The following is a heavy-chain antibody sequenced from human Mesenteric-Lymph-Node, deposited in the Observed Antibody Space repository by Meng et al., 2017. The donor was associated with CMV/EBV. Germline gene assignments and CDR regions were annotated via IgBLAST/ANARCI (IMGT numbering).Heavy chain of an antibody. V-gene: IGHV4-59*01. CDR3: ARDHRPLWFDP. Sequence: SETLSLTCTVSGGSISNYYWSWLRQPPGKGLEWIGYVYSSGSTNYNPSPESRVTISVDASRNEFSLTLTSVTTADTAVYYCARDHRPLWFDPWGQGTLVTVSS. CDR1: GGSISNYY. CDR2: VYSSGST. J-gene: IGHJ5*02.